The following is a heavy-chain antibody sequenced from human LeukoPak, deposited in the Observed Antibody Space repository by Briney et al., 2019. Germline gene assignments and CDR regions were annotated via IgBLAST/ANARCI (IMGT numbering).Heavy chain of an antibody. J-gene: IGHJ4*02. CDR2: INTDTSGT. D-gene: IGHD3-16*01. CDR3: ARAGAYHFDN. CDR1: GFTFTDYW. V-gene: IGHV3-74*01. Sequence: PGGSLRLSCAASGFTFTDYWMHWVRQVPGKGLVWVSIINTDTSGTYYADSVKGRFTISRDNAKSTLYLQMDSLRAEDTAVYYCARAGAYHFDNWGQGTLVTVSS.